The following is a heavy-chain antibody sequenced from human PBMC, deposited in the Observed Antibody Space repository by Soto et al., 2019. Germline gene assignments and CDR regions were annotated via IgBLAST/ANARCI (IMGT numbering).Heavy chain of an antibody. CDR1: GFSFSSYA. CDR2: ISGSDSST. J-gene: IGHJ4*02. D-gene: IGHD6-13*01. V-gene: IGHV3-23*01. Sequence: EVQLLESGGGLVQPGGSLRLSCVASGFSFSSYAMSWVRQAPGKGLEWVSVISGSDSSTYYADSVKGRFTISRDNSKNPLYLEMNSLRAEDTAVYYCAKDRERDAWYEDYWGQGTLVTVSS. CDR3: AKDRERDAWYEDY.